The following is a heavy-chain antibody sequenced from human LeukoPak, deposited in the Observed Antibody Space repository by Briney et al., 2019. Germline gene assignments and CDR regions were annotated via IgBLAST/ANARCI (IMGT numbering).Heavy chain of an antibody. CDR1: GFSFSSYG. CDR3: ARDLGGYTVTTQSGY. D-gene: IGHD4-17*01. V-gene: IGHV3-33*01. J-gene: IGHJ4*02. Sequence: PGGSLRLSCAASGFSFSSYGMHWVRQAPGKGLEWVAVIWYDGSNKYYVDSVKGRFTISRDNSKNTLYLQMKSLRAEDTAVYYCARDLGGYTVTTQSGYWGQGTLVTVSS. CDR2: IWYDGSNK.